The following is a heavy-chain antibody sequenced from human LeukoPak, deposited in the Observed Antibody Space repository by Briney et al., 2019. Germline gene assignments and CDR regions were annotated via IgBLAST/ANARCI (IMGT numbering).Heavy chain of an antibody. CDR1: GFTFSSYS. V-gene: IGHV3-21*01. CDR3: ARVSTVTVSY. J-gene: IGHJ4*02. CDR2: ISSSSSYI. Sequence: PGGSLRLSCAASGFTFSSYSMNWVRQAPGKGLEWVSSISSSSSYIYYTDSVKGRFTISRDNAKNSLYLQMNSLRAEDTAVYYCARVSTVTVSYWGQGTLVTVSS. D-gene: IGHD4-17*01.